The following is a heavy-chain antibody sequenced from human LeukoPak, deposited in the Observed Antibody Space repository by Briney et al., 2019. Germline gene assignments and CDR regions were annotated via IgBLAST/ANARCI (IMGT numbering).Heavy chain of an antibody. D-gene: IGHD3-10*01. CDR2: IDRSSYI. CDR3: ARAVYGSGSYGTYYFFYGIDV. Sequence: PGGSLRLSCEASGFVFSTYKMNWVRQAPGKGLEWVSSIDRSSYIYYADSVKGRFTISRDNAKNSLYLQLNSLRAEDTAAYYCARAVYGSGSYGTYYFFYGIDVWGKGTTVTVSS. CDR1: GFVFSTYK. V-gene: IGHV3-21*01. J-gene: IGHJ6*04.